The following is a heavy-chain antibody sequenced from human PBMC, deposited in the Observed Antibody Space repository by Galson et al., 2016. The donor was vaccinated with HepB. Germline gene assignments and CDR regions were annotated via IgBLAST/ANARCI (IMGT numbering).Heavy chain of an antibody. CDR1: GFTFSHAW. CDR3: SPLPTGQQPYDFDS. J-gene: IGHJ4*02. D-gene: IGHD6-13*01. CDR2: VKSRLDGGTV. V-gene: IGHV3-15*01. Sequence: SLRLSCAASGFTFSHAWMSWVRQAPGKGLEWVGRVKSRLDGGTVNYAAPVKDRFTISRDDAKNTLYLQMHRLGIEDTGVYYCSPLPTGQQPYDFDSWGQGTLVTVSS.